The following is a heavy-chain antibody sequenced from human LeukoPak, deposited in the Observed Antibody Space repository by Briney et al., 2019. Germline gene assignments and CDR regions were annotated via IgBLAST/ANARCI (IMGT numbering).Heavy chain of an antibody. J-gene: IGHJ6*04. V-gene: IGHV3-7*01. CDR3: ARGIGAPTDV. Sequence: PGGSLRLSCAASGFTFSSYWMSWVRQAPGKGLEWVANIKQDGSEKYSVDSVNGRFTIPRDNAKNSLYLQMNNLRAEDTAVYYCARGIGAPTDVWGKGTTVTVSS. CDR2: IKQDGSEK. D-gene: IGHD3-16*01. CDR1: GFTFSSYW.